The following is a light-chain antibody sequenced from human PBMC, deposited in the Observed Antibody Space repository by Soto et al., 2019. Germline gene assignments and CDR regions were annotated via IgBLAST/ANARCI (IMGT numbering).Light chain of an antibody. V-gene: IGLV2-14*01. J-gene: IGLJ2*01. CDR3: SSYTSKSRLI. CDR2: EVR. Sequence: QSALTQPASVSGSPGQSITISCAGTMRDVGAYNLVSWYQQHPGSAPQLIIYEVRNRPSGISFRFSGSKSGNTASLTSSGLQAEDEADYYCSSYTSKSRLIFGGGTKVTVL. CDR1: MRDVGAYNL.